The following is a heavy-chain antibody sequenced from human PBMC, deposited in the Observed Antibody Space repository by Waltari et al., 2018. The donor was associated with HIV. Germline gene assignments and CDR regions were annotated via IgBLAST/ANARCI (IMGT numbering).Heavy chain of an antibody. J-gene: IGHJ6*02. CDR2: IYSEGKV. D-gene: IGHD3-22*01. CDR1: EFTCRLHY. V-gene: IGHV3-53*01. Sequence: VQLVEYGGTSVKTGGSLSLSFGGSEFTCRLHYRLFLRPARGKGVEWVSTIYSEGKVFYADPVRGRFTLSRDNSKNMLSLQMNSLRVDDSAKYYCARLATHFYDGFGGGFEAYGMDVWGQGTTVIVSS. CDR3: ARLATHFYDGFGGGFEAYGMDV.